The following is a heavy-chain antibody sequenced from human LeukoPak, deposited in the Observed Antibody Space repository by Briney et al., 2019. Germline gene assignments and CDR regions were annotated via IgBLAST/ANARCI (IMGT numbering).Heavy chain of an antibody. CDR2: TIPIFGTA. CDR1: GGTFSSYA. CDR3: ASEGRNYDFWSGLDP. V-gene: IGHV1-69*05. Sequence: GASVKVSCKASGGTFSSYAISWVRQAPGQGLESMGGTIPIFGTANYAQKYQGRVTITTDESTSTAYMELSSLRSEDTAVYYCASEGRNYDFWSGLDPWGQGTLVTVSS. J-gene: IGHJ5*02. D-gene: IGHD3-3*01.